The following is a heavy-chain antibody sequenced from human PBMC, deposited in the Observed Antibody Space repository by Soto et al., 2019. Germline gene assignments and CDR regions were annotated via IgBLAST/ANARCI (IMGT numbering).Heavy chain of an antibody. J-gene: IGHJ6*03. CDR1: GGSISSSSYY. V-gene: IGHV4-39*01. CDR3: ARPGLGYYYYMDV. D-gene: IGHD3-16*01. CDR2: IYYSGGT. Sequence: SETLSLTCTVSGGSISSSSYYWGWIRQPPGKGLEWIGSIYYSGGTYYNPSLKSRVTISVDTSKNQFSLKLSSVTAADTAVYYCARPGLGYYYYMDVWGKGTTVTVSS.